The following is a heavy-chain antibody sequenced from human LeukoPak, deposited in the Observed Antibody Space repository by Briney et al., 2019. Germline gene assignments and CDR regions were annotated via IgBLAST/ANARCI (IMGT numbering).Heavy chain of an antibody. CDR2: ISSSSSYI. J-gene: IGHJ4*02. Sequence: GGSLRLSCAASGFPFSSYRMTGVRQAPGKGLEWVSSISSSSSYIYYADSVKGRFTISRDNAKNSLYLQMNSLRAEDTAVYYCARSFAQALAIFDYWGQGTLVTVSS. CDR3: ARSFAQALAIFDY. CDR1: GFPFSSYR. D-gene: IGHD3-3*02. V-gene: IGHV3-21*01.